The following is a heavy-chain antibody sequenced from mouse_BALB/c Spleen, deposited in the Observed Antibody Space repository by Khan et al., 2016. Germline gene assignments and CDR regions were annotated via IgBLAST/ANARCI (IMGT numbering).Heavy chain of an antibody. V-gene: IGHV5-9-4*01. D-gene: IGHD2-12*01. Sequence: EVELVESGGGLVKPGGSLKLSCAASGFTFSSYAMSWVRQSPEKRLEWVAEISSGGSYTYYPDTVTGRFTISRDNAKNTLYLAMSSLRAEDTAIYYCARAYSPYWGQGTLVTVSA. CDR2: ISSGGSYT. CDR3: ARAYSPY. CDR1: GFTFSSYA. J-gene: IGHJ3*01.